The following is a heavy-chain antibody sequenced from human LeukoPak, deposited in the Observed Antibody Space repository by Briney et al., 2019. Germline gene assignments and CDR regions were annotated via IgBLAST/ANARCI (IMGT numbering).Heavy chain of an antibody. CDR2: IYYSGST. CDR3: ARDRHCTNGVCYGVRWFDP. V-gene: IGHV4-39*07. CDR1: GGSISSSSYY. D-gene: IGHD2-8*01. Sequence: SETLSLTCTVSGGSISSSSYYWGWIRQPPGKGLEWIGGIYYSGSTYYNPSLKSRVTISVDTSKNQFSLKLSSVTAADTAVYYCARDRHCTNGVCYGVRWFDPWGQGTLVTVSS. J-gene: IGHJ5*02.